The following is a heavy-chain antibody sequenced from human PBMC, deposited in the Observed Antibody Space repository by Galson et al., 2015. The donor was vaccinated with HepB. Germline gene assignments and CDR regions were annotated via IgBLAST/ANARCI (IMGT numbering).Heavy chain of an antibody. CDR1: GFTFSSYA. CDR2: ISGSGGST. CDR3: AKDRDRAVAGRGEYFQH. J-gene: IGHJ1*01. D-gene: IGHD6-19*01. Sequence: SLRLSCAASGFTFSSYAMSWVRQAPGKGLEWVSAISGSGGSTYYADSVKGRFTISRDNSKNTLYLQMNSLRPEDTAVYYCAKDRDRAVAGRGEYFQHWGQGTLVTVSS. V-gene: IGHV3-23*01.